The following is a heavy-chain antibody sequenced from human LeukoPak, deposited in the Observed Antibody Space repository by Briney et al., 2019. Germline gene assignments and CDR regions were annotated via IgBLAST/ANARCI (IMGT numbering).Heavy chain of an antibody. CDR3: ARAGWIITSAIDH. J-gene: IGHJ1*01. Sequence: PSKTLSLTCSVSGYSLSRGYYWAWIRQPPGRGLEWIGTVYHIGNTYYNPSLESPASMSVDTSTNEFSLTLKYVNAADTAVYYCARAGWIITSAIDHWGQGALVTVSS. V-gene: IGHV4-38-2*02. CDR1: GYSLSRGYY. CDR2: VYHIGNT. D-gene: IGHD3-22*01.